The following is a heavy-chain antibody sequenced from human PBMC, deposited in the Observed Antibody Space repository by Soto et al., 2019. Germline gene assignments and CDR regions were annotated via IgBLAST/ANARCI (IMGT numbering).Heavy chain of an antibody. Sequence: GASVKVSCKASGYTFTGYYMHWVRQAPGQGLEWMGWVNPNSGGTNYAQKFQDWVTMTRDTSISTAYMELSRLRSDDTAVYYCAREGKGPNYYDSTGYYYGYGMDVWGQGTTVTVSS. D-gene: IGHD3-22*01. J-gene: IGHJ6*02. CDR1: GYTFTGYY. V-gene: IGHV1-2*04. CDR3: AREGKGPNYYDSTGYYYGYGMDV. CDR2: VNPNSGGT.